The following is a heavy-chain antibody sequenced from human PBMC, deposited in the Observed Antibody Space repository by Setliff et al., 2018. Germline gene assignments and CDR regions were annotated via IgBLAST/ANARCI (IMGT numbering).Heavy chain of an antibody. V-gene: IGHV4-59*01. D-gene: IGHD6-13*01. CDR1: GGSISSYY. J-gene: IGHJ6*02. CDR2: IYYSGST. Sequence: TSETLSLTCTVSGGSISSYYWSWIRQPPGKGLEWIAYIYYSGSTNYNSSPKSRVTISVDTSKNQFSLKLSSVTAADTAVYYCAREWGSSSWSSPRYYYYGMDVWGQGTTVTVSS. CDR3: AREWGSSSWSSPRYYYYGMDV.